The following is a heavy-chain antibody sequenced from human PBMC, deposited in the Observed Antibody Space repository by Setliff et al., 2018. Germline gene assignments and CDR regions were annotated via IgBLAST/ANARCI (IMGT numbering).Heavy chain of an antibody. J-gene: IGHJ5*02. Sequence: SETLSLTCTVSGGSISSHYWSWIRQPPGKGLEWIGYIHYSGSINYNPSLKSRVTVSVDTSKNQFSLMMTSITSADTAVYYCARASWYYDFWSGSEGSGWFDPWGQGTLVTVSS. CDR3: ARASWYYDFWSGSEGSGWFDP. D-gene: IGHD3-3*01. V-gene: IGHV4-59*11. CDR2: IHYSGSI. CDR1: GGSISSHY.